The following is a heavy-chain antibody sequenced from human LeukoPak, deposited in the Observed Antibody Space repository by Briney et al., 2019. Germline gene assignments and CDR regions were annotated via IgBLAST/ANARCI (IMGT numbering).Heavy chain of an antibody. CDR3: ARVRDENWFDP. CDR1: GFTFSDYY. J-gene: IGHJ5*02. CDR2: ISSSGSAI. Sequence: SGGSLRLSCAASGFTFSDYYMSWIRQAPGKGLEWVSYISSSGSAIYYADSVKGRFTISRDNAKNSLYLQMNSLRAEDTAVYYCARVRDENWFDPWGQGTLVTVSS. V-gene: IGHV3-11*04.